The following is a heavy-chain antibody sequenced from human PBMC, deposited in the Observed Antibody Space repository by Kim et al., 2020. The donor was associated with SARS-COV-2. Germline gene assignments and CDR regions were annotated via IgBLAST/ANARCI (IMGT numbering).Heavy chain of an antibody. CDR3: AKCHSGWGHDAFDI. V-gene: IGHV3-23*01. Sequence: GGSLRLSCAASGFTFSNYAMSWVRQAPGKGLEWVAYIRGGGAGTLYADSVKGRCTISRDNSRNTLSLQLNSLRAEDTAIYYCAKCHSGWGHDAFDIWGLGKMVTVSS. CDR1: GFTFSNYA. D-gene: IGHD3-10*01. CDR2: IRGGGAGT. J-gene: IGHJ3*02.